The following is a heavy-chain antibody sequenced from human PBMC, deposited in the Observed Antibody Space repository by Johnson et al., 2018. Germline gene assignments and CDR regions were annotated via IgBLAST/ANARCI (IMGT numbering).Heavy chain of an antibody. CDR3: AKGYDPSSNPGRDRDAFVI. J-gene: IGHJ3*02. CDR2: ISWNSGSI. D-gene: IGHD4-11*01. Sequence: VQLVQSGGGLVQPGRSLRLSCAAYGFTFDDYAMHWVRQAPGQGLEWVSGISWNSGSIGYADSVKGRFSISRDNATKSLYLQMNSLRAEDTALYYWAKGYDPSSNPGRDRDAFVIWGQGTMVTVSS. V-gene: IGHV3-9*01. CDR1: GFTFDDYA.